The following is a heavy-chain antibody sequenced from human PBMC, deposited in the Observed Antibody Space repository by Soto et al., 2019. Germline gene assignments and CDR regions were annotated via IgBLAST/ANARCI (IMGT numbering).Heavy chain of an antibody. D-gene: IGHD2-8*01. J-gene: IGHJ4*02. CDR3: ARDDGPLHY. Sequence: HPGGSLRLSCAASGFTFRNYAINWVRQAPGKGLEWVALISSDGNNKYYANSVKGRFTVSRDNSKNTLSLQMNRLPTGDTAVAYCARDDGPLHYWGQGSLVTVSS. CDR1: GFTFRNYA. V-gene: IGHV3-30-3*01. CDR2: ISSDGNNK.